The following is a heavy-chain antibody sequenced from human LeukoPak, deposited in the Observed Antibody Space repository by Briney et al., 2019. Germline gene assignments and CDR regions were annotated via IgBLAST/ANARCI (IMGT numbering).Heavy chain of an antibody. V-gene: IGHV1-46*01. CDR1: GYTFTRYY. Sequence: ASVKVSCKASGYTFTRYYMHWVRQAPGQGLEWMGIINPSGGSARYAQKFQGRVTMTRDTSTSTVYMEVSSLRSEDTAVYYCATGRSGYGYVIDSWGQGTLVTVSS. J-gene: IGHJ4*02. CDR3: ATGRSGYGYVIDS. D-gene: IGHD5-18*01. CDR2: INPSGGSA.